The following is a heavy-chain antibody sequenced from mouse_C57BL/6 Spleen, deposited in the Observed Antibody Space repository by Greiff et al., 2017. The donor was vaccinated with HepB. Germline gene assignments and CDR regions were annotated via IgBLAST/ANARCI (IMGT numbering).Heavy chain of an antibody. CDR2: IHPNSGST. CDR1: GYTFTSYW. V-gene: IGHV1-64*01. D-gene: IGHD1-1*01. J-gene: IGHJ2*01. CDR3: AIYYYGSSYDYFDY. Sequence: QVHVKQPGAELVKPGASVKLSCKASGYTFTSYWMHWVKQRPGQGLEWIGMIHPNSGSTNYNEKFKSKATLTVDKSSSTAYMQLSSLTSEDSAVYYCAIYYYGSSYDYFDYWGQGTTLTVSS.